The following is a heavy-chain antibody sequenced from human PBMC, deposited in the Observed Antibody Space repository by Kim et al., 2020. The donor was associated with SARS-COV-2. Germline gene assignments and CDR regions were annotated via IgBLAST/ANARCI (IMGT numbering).Heavy chain of an antibody. CDR1: GYTFTSYA. V-gene: IGHV1-3*01. J-gene: IGHJ6*02. D-gene: IGHD6-19*01. CDR2: INAGNGNT. Sequence: ASVKVSCKASGYTFTSYAMHWVRQAPGQRLEWMGWINAGNGNTKYSQKFQGRVTITRDTSASTAYMELSSLRSEDTAVYYCAREGGGSGWYLGGRGTYYGMDVWGQGTTVTVSS. CDR3: AREGGGSGWYLGGRGTYYGMDV.